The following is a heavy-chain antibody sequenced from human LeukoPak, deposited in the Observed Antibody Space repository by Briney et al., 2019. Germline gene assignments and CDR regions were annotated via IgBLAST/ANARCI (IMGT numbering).Heavy chain of an antibody. J-gene: IGHJ4*02. D-gene: IGHD6-13*01. CDR1: GGTFSSYA. CDR3: ARVRIAAAGRFFDC. CDR2: IIPILGIA. V-gene: IGHV1-69*04. Sequence: SVKVSCKASGGTFSSYAISWVRQAPGQGLEWMGRIIPILGIANYAQKFQGRVTITADKSTSTAYMELSSLKSEDTAVYYCARVRIAAAGRFFDCWGQGTLVTVYS.